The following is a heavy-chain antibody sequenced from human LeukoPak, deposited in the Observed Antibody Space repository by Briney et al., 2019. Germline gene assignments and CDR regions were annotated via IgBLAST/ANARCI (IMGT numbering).Heavy chain of an antibody. CDR2: INPNSGGP. CDR1: GYTFTAHF. D-gene: IGHD3-10*01. CDR3: YGMDL. Sequence: ASVKVSCKASGYTFTAHFLHWVRQAPGQGLEWMGWINPNSGGPIYAQKFHGRVTMTTDTSITTAYMELTGLKSDDTAVYCHYGMDLWGQGTTVTVSS. V-gene: IGHV1-2*02. J-gene: IGHJ6*02.